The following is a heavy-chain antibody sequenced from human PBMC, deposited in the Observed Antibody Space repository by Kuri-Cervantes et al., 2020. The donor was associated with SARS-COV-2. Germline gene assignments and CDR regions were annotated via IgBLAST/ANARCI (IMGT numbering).Heavy chain of an antibody. CDR2: VRGKANSYAT. V-gene: IGHV3-73*01. J-gene: IGHJ4*02. Sequence: GGSLRLSCEVSGFLFSASAIHWVRQASGKGLEWVGRVRGKANSYATAYAASVKGRFTISRDDPKNMAYLQMNSLKTEDTAVYYCTTLIDYWGQGTLVTVSS. CDR3: TTLIDY. CDR1: GFLFSASA.